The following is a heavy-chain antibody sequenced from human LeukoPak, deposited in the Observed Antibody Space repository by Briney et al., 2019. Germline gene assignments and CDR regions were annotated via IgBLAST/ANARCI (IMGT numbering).Heavy chain of an antibody. CDR2: IYPGDSDT. Sequence: GESLKISCKASGYGLTGYWIGWVRQMPGKGLKWMGIIYPGDSDTRYSPSFQGQVTISADKSISTAYLQWSSLKASDTAMYYCARHPTASGWIDYWGQGTLVTVSS. V-gene: IGHV5-51*01. CDR3: ARHPTASGWIDY. J-gene: IGHJ4*02. D-gene: IGHD6-19*01. CDR1: GYGLTGYW.